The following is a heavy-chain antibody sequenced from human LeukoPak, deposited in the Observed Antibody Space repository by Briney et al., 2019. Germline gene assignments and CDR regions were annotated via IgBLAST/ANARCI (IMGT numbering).Heavy chain of an antibody. J-gene: IGHJ6*03. D-gene: IGHD3-10*01. Sequence: GGSLRLSCAASGFTFSSYGMSWVRQAPGKGLQWVSGIINSGDSTHYADSVKGRFTVSRDNSKNTLYLQMNSLRAEDTAVYYCARSFGSGISYSDYYYMDVWGKGTTVTIPS. CDR3: ARSFGSGISYSDYYYMDV. CDR1: GFTFSSYG. V-gene: IGHV3-23*01. CDR2: IINSGDST.